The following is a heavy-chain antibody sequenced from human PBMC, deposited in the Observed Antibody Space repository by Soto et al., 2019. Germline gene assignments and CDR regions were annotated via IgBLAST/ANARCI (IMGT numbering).Heavy chain of an antibody. J-gene: IGHJ5*02. CDR2: ISAYNGNT. Sequence: GPVKVSCKASGYTFTSYGISWVRQAPGQGLEWMGWISAYNGNTNYAKKLQGRVTMTTDTSTSTAYMELRRLRSDDTAVYYCAREKVLRFLEWLPNWFDPWGQGTLVTVSS. CDR1: GYTFTSYG. D-gene: IGHD3-3*01. CDR3: AREKVLRFLEWLPNWFDP. V-gene: IGHV1-18*04.